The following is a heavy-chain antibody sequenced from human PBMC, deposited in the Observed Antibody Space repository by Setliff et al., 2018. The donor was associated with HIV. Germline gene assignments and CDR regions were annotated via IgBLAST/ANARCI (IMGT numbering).Heavy chain of an antibody. CDR1: GGTFSSYV. CDR2: IIPMYGVA. J-gene: IGHJ6*02. V-gene: IGHV1-69*05. Sequence: SVKVSCKASGGTFSSYVISWVRQAPGQGPEWMGGIIPMYGVANYAQKFQGRVTITTDESTSTAYMELSSLRSEDTAVYYCTRDTAMANYYYYGMDVWGQGTTVTVSS. D-gene: IGHD5-18*01. CDR3: TRDTAMANYYYYGMDV.